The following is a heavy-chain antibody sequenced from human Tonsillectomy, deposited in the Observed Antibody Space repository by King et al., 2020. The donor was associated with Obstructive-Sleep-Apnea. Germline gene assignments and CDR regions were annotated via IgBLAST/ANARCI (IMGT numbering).Heavy chain of an antibody. CDR2: IYRSVIT. D-gene: IGHD2-15*01. V-gene: IGHV4-30-2*01. CDR1: GGSISNSPFS. Sequence: QVQLHESGSGLVKPSQTLSLTCVVSGGSISNSPFSWNWIRQPPGKGLEWIGNIYRSVITHYNPSLKSRITISVETSKNQCSLKLSSVTAADTAVYYCARAWWFKEDDNERDGFDVWGQGTLVIVSS. J-gene: IGHJ3*01. CDR3: ARAWWFKEDDNERDGFDV.